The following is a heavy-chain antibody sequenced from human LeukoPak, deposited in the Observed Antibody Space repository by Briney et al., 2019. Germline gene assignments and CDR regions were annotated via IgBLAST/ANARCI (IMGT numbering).Heavy chain of an antibody. CDR3: ARGGDTSGHYYFEYFHH. V-gene: IGHV4-30-4*07. CDR1: SNSFSSISYS. D-gene: IGHD3-22*01. Sequence: SETLSLTCAVSSNSFSSISYSWSWIRQPPGKALEWIGYIYYSGSTYSNPSFKSRVTILVDTSKNHFSLKLSSVTAADTAVYYCARGGDTSGHYYFEYFHHWGQGTLVAVSS. CDR2: IYYSGST. J-gene: IGHJ1*01.